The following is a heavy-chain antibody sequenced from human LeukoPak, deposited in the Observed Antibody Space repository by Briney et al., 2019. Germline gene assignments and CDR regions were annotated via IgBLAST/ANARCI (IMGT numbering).Heavy chain of an antibody. V-gene: IGHV3-21*06. J-gene: IGHJ4*02. CDR1: GFTFSGYS. CDR2: LSSSSTYI. D-gene: IGHD5-12*01. Sequence: GGSLRLSCAASGFTFSGYSMNWVRQAPGKGVEWVSALSSSSTYIYYVDSVKGRFTIPRDNAKNSLYLQMNSLSAEDTAIYFCARVRRRSSAYDYSDYWGQGTLVTVSA. CDR3: ARVRRRSSAYDYSDY.